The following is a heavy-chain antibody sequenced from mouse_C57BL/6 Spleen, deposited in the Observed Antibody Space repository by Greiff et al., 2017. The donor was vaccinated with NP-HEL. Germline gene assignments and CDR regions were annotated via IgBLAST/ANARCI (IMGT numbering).Heavy chain of an antibody. D-gene: IGHD1-1*01. Sequence: EVQLQQSGPVLVKPGASVKMSCKASGYTFTDYYMTWVKQSHGKSLEWIGVINPYNGGTSYNQKFKGKATLTVDKSSSTAYMELNSLTSEDSAVYYCARSAITTVVPFDYWGQGTTLTVSS. CDR3: ARSAITTVVPFDY. CDR1: GYTFTDYY. V-gene: IGHV1-19*01. CDR2: INPYNGGT. J-gene: IGHJ2*01.